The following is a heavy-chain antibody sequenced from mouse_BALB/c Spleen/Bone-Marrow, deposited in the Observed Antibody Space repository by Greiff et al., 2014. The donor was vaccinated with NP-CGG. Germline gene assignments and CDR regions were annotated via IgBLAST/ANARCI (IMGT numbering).Heavy chain of an antibody. CDR2: INPSNDTP. CDR3: TRSGYYGYGWYFDV. V-gene: IGHV1S81*02. CDR1: GYTFTNYF. D-gene: IGHD1-2*01. J-gene: IGHJ1*01. Sequence: VQLQQSGAELVKPGASVKLSCRVSGYTFTNYFVYWVKQRPGQGLEWIGEINPSNDTPNFNEKFKSKATLTVDKSSSTAYMQLSSLTSEDSAVYYGTRSGYYGYGWYFDVWGAGTTVTVSS.